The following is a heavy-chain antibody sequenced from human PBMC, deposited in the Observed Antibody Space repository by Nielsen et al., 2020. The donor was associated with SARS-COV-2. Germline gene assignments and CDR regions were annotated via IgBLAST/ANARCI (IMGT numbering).Heavy chain of an antibody. CDR2: ISDSGSRI. J-gene: IGHJ4*02. D-gene: IGHD5-24*01. CDR3: AREGRKLPLDY. V-gene: IGHV3-48*04. Sequence: GESLKISCAASGFTFSTYGMDWVRQALGKGLEWVAYISDSGSRIYYADSVKGRFTISRDNAKNSLYLQMNSLRAEDTAVYYCAREGRKLPLDYWGQGALVTVSS. CDR1: GFTFSTYG.